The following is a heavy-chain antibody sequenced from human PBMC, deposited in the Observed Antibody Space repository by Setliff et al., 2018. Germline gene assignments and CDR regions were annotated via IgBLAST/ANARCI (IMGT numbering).Heavy chain of an antibody. V-gene: IGHV4-61*09. CDR2: IQTSGTT. CDR3: ARHFYPPDFFAH. D-gene: IGHD3-3*01. Sequence: SETLSLTCTVSGGSISSGNYYWSWIRQPAGKGLEWIGHIQTSGTTNYNPSLKSRVTISVDTSKNQFSLNLRSVTTADTAVYYCARHFYPPDFFAHWGQGLLVTVSS. J-gene: IGHJ4*02. CDR1: GGSISSGNYY.